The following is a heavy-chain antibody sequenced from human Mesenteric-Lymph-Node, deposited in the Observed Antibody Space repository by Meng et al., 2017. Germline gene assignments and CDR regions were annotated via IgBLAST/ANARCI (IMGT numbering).Heavy chain of an antibody. D-gene: IGHD3-3*01. Sequence: GESLKISCVTSGFTFTDYSIHWVRQVPGKGLEWVSLVNWYGTNTFYADSVRGRFTISRDNNRNSLELQMNSLRTEDTGLYYCAKEKRGASWSGFDFWGPGTKVTVS. CDR3: AKEKRGASWSGFDF. CDR2: VNWYGTNT. V-gene: IGHV3-43*01. CDR1: GFTFTDYS. J-gene: IGHJ3*01.